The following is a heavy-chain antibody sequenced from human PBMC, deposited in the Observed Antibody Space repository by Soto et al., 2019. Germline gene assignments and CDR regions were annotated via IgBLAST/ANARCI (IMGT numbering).Heavy chain of an antibody. V-gene: IGHV3-23*01. D-gene: IGHD3-9*01. CDR3: AKDRPRRTSGYFFDY. J-gene: IGHJ4*02. CDR2: VSASGLNT. Sequence: PGGSLRLSCAASGFTFSTYAMAWVRQAPGKGLEWVSGVSASGLNTDYADPVKGRFYISRDNSKNTVSLHMNSLRAEDTALYYFAKDRPRRTSGYFFDYLGQGTPVTSPQ. CDR1: GFTFSTYA.